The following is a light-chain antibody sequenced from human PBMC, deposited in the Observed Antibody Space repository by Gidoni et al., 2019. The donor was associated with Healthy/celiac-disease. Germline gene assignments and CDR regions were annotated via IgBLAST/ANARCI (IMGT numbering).Light chain of an antibody. J-gene: IGKJ4*01. CDR3: QQYDNLPLT. Sequence: DIQMTQSPSSLSASVGGRVTITCQASQDISNYLNWYQQKPGKAPKLLIYDASNFETGVPSRFSGSGSGTDFTFTISSLQPEDIATYYCQQYDNLPLTFGGGTKVEIK. V-gene: IGKV1-33*01. CDR1: QDISNY. CDR2: DAS.